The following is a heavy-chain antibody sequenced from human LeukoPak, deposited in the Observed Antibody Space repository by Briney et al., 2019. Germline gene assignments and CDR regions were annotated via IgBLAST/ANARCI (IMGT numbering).Heavy chain of an antibody. Sequence: GGSLRLSCAASGFTFSNYAMSWVRQAPGKGLEWVSAISGSGGSTYYADSVKGRFTISRDNFKNTLYLQMNSLRAEDTAVYYCAKERYYDILTGSPYGMDVWGQGTTVTVSS. CDR2: ISGSGGST. D-gene: IGHD3-9*01. V-gene: IGHV3-23*01. J-gene: IGHJ6*02. CDR1: GFTFSNYA. CDR3: AKERYYDILTGSPYGMDV.